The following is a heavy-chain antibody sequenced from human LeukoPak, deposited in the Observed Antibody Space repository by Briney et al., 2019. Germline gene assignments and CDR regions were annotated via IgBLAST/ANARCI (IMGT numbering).Heavy chain of an antibody. Sequence: SQTLSLTCTVSGGALSSGGYYWTWIRQPPGKGLEWIGNIYHSGTPYYNPSLKSRVTLSVDRSKNQFSLKMTSVTAADTAVYYCARHQGDSSGNLGYWGQGTLVTVSS. J-gene: IGHJ4*02. CDR3: ARHQGDSSGNLGY. V-gene: IGHV4-30-2*01. D-gene: IGHD3-22*01. CDR2: IYHSGTP. CDR1: GGALSSGGYY.